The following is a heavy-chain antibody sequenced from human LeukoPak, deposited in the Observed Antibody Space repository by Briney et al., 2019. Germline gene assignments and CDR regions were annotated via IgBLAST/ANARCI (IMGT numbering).Heavy chain of an antibody. CDR2: IYYSGST. V-gene: IGHV4-59*01. J-gene: IGHJ4*02. Sequence: SETLSLTCTVSGGSISSYYWSWIRQPPGKGLEWIGYIYYSGSTNYNPSLKSRVTISVDTSKNQFSLKLSSVTAAGTAVYYCARDGSSLFDYWGQGTLVTVSS. D-gene: IGHD6-13*01. CDR1: GGSISSYY. CDR3: ARDGSSLFDY.